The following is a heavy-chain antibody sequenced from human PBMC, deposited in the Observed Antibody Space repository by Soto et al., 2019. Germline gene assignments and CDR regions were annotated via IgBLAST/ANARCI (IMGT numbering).Heavy chain of an antibody. D-gene: IGHD1-20*01. V-gene: IGHV4-59*01. J-gene: IGHJ4*02. Sequence: WTWIRHPPGKGLEWIGYVYHTGNTYYNPSLKRCVTISLDTSKNLVSLRLRSVTAADTAVYYCAREQYNWKLWGQGTLVTVSS. CDR2: VYHTGNT. CDR3: AREQYNWKL.